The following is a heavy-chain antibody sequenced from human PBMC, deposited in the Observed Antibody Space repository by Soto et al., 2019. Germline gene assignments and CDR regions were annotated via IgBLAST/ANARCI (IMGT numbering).Heavy chain of an antibody. J-gene: IGHJ4*02. CDR2: ISGDGDNT. CDR3: AKGYYGAGSYDY. Sequence: EVQLLESGGGLVQPGGSLRLSCAASGFTFSNYAMNWVRQAPGKGLEWVSGISGDGDNTYYTDSVKDRFTISRDNSKNTLYLQRNSLRVGDTAVYHCAKGYYGAGSYDYWGQGTLVTVSS. D-gene: IGHD3-10*01. CDR1: GFTFSNYA. V-gene: IGHV3-23*01.